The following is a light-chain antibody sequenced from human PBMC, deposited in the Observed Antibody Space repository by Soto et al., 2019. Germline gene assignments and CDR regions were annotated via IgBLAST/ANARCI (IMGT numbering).Light chain of an antibody. CDR3: SSYTSSSTNVV. CDR1: SSDVGGYNY. CDR2: EVS. J-gene: IGLJ2*01. V-gene: IGLV2-14*01. Sequence: QSVLTQPASVSGSPGQSITISCTGTSSDVGGYNYVSWYQQHPGKAPKLMIYEVSNRPSGVSNRFSGSKSGNTASLTISGLQAEDEDDYYCSSYTSSSTNVVFGGGTKLTVL.